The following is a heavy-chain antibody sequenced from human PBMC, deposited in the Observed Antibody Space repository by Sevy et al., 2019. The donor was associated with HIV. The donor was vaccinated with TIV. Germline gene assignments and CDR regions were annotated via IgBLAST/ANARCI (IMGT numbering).Heavy chain of an antibody. CDR2: IKEDGSET. Sequence: GGSLRLSCAASGFSFSTYWMSWVRQAPGKGLEWVANIKEDGSETFHVNSVKGRFTSSSDNAKNSLILLLRNLRAEDAAVYYWSRGYYGLDTDYAEYTSFDHWGQGTLVTVSS. CDR1: GFSFSTYW. V-gene: IGHV3-7*01. D-gene: IGHD3-10*01. J-gene: IGHJ4*02. CDR3: SRGYYGLDTDYAEYTSFDH.